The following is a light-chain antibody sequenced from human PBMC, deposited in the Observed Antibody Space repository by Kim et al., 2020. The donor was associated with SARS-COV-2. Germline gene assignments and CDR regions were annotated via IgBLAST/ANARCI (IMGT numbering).Light chain of an antibody. Sequence: SSELTQDPAVSVALGQTVRITCQGDSLRTYYATWYQQKPGQAPTLVIFAKNNRPSGIPDRFSGSSSGDTASLTITGAQAEDEADYYCKSRDSRGNYLVFGGGTQLTVL. J-gene: IGLJ3*02. CDR2: AKN. CDR1: SLRTYY. V-gene: IGLV3-19*01. CDR3: KSRDSRGNYLV.